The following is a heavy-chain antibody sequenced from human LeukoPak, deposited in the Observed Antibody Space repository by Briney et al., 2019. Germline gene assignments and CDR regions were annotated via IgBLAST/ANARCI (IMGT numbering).Heavy chain of an antibody. V-gene: IGHV4-61*01. J-gene: IGHJ4*02. D-gene: IGHD6-13*01. CDR3: ARGREYSSSWYALGY. CDR1: GGSVTSGSYY. Sequence: SETLSLTCTVSGGSVTSGSYYRSWIRQPPGKGLEWIGYIYYSGSTNYNPSLKSRVTISVDTSKNQFSLKLSSVTAADTAVYYCARGREYSSSWYALGYWGQGTLVTVSS. CDR2: IYYSGST.